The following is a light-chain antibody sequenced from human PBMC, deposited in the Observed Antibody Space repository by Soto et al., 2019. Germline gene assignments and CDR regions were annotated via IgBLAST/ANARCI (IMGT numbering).Light chain of an antibody. CDR1: QSVSSN. CDR3: QQYNNLPRT. Sequence: IVMTQSPATLSVSPGDRATLSCRASQSVSSNLAWYQQKPGQAPRLLIYGASTRATGIPARFSGSGSGTEFTLTISSLQSEDFAVYYCQQYNNLPRTFGQGTKVEIK. J-gene: IGKJ1*01. V-gene: IGKV3-15*01. CDR2: GAS.